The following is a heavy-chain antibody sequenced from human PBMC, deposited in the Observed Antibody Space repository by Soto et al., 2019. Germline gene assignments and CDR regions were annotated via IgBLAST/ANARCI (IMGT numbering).Heavy chain of an antibody. V-gene: IGHV3-30*18. CDR3: AKEDGYAAWSYFDY. CDR1: GFTFSSYG. D-gene: IGHD5-12*01. CDR2: ISYDGSNK. Sequence: QVQLVESGGGVVQPGRSLRLSCAASGFTFSSYGMHWVRQAPGKGLEWVAVISYDGSNKYYADYVKGRFTISRDNSKNTLYLQMNSLRVVDTAVYYCAKEDGYAAWSYFDYWGQGTLVTVSS. J-gene: IGHJ4*02.